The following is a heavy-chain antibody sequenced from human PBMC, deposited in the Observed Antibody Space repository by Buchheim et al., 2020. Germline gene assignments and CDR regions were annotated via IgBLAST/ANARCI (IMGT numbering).Heavy chain of an antibody. CDR1: GFTFSSYA. Sequence: QVQLVESGGGVVQPGRSLRLSCAASGFTFSSYAMHWVRQAPGKGLGWVAVISYDGSNKYYADSVKGRFTISRDNSKNTLYLQMNSLRAEDTAVYYCARGVQRWLQLSGHIDYWGQGTL. J-gene: IGHJ4*02. V-gene: IGHV3-30*04. D-gene: IGHD5-24*01. CDR3: ARGVQRWLQLSGHIDY. CDR2: ISYDGSNK.